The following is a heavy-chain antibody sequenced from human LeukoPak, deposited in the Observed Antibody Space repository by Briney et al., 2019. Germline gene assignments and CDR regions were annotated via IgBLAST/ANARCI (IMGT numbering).Heavy chain of an antibody. D-gene: IGHD5-18*01. CDR1: GFTFSSYW. J-gene: IGHJ4*02. CDR3: ARGGTAMAPVGFDY. V-gene: IGHV3-7*01. Sequence: GGSLRLSCAASGFTFSSYWMSWVRQAPGKGLEWVANIKQDGSEKYYVDSVKGRFTISRDNAKNSLYLQMNSLRAEDTAVYYCARGGTAMAPVGFDYWGQGTLVTVSS. CDR2: IKQDGSEK.